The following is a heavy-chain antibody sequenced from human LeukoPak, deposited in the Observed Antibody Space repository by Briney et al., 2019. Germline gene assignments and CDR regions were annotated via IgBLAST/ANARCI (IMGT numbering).Heavy chain of an antibody. Sequence: GGSLRLSYAASGFSFSTYAMSWVRQAPGKGLEWVSGVNGNGGSTSYADSVKGRFTIFRDNSKNTVYLQMNSLRVEDTAVYYCARDLYGDYVGYWGQGTLVTVSS. V-gene: IGHV3-23*01. CDR2: VNGNGGST. D-gene: IGHD4-17*01. CDR3: ARDLYGDYVGY. J-gene: IGHJ4*02. CDR1: GFSFSTYA.